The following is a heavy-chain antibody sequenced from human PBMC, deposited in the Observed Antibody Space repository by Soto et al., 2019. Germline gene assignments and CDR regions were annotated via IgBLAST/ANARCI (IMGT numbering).Heavy chain of an antibody. CDR3: AKEPNIVEVPASTGSMDV. CDR1: GYTFTDYY. V-gene: IGHV1-2*02. D-gene: IGHD2-2*01. J-gene: IGHJ6*04. CDR2: INVNNGGT. Sequence: QVQLVQSGAEVKKPGASVKVSCRTSGYTFTDYYMHWVRQAPGQGLEWMGWINVNNGGTKFAQKFQCRGTMTWDTSITTAYMELSSLRYDDTAVYYCAKEPNIVEVPASTGSMDVWGKGATVTVSS.